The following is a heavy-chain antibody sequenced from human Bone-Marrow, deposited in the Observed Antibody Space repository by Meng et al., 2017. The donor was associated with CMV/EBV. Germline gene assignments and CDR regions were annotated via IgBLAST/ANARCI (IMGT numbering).Heavy chain of an antibody. CDR2: ISSSSSYI. CDR1: GFTFSSYS. V-gene: IGHV3-21*01. CDR3: ARNNKLRFLDWLQVDY. Sequence: GGSLRLSCAASGFTFSSYSMNWVRQAPGKGLEWVSSISSSSSYIYYADSVKGRFTISRDNAKNSLYLQMNSLRAEDTAVYYCARNNKLRFLDWLQVDYWGQGTLVTVSS. D-gene: IGHD3-3*01. J-gene: IGHJ4*02.